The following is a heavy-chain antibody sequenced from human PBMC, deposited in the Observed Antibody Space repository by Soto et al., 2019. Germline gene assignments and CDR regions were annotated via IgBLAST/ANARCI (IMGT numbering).Heavy chain of an antibody. V-gene: IGHV3-23*01. D-gene: IGHD1-20*01. CDR1: GFNVSAFA. CDR3: TREPVAVITGTDS. J-gene: IGHJ4*02. CDR2: ISVSDAYI. Sequence: GGSLRLSCAASGFNVSAFAVNWVRQAPGEGLEWVSGISVSDAYIYYADSVRGRFSISRDTSENILYLQMNSLRADDTALYYCTREPVAVITGTDSWGSGTLVTAPQ.